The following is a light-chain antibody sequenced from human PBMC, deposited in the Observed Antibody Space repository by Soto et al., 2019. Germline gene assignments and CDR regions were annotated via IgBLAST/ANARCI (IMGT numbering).Light chain of an antibody. CDR1: SSDVGGYKY. Sequence: QSALTQPASVSGSPGQSITISCTGTSSDVGGYKYVSWYQQHPGKAPKLMIYEVSNRPSGVSNRFSGFKSGNTASLTISGLQAEDEADYYCSSYTSSSTLVVFGGGTKLTVL. J-gene: IGLJ2*01. CDR2: EVS. V-gene: IGLV2-14*01. CDR3: SSYTSSSTLVV.